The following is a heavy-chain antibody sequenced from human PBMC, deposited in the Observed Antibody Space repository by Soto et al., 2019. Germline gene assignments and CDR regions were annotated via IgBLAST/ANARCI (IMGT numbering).Heavy chain of an antibody. CDR1: GASISGYY. D-gene: IGHD6-19*01. CDR3: ARVHVMGVAGNTFDY. J-gene: IGHJ4*02. CDR2: IYYTGST. Sequence: SETLSLTCTVSGASISGYYWSWIRQPPGQGLEWIGYIYYTGSTNYDPSLKSRVTISVDKSKNQFSLDLSSVTAADTAVYYCARVHVMGVAGNTFDYWGQGTLVTVS. V-gene: IGHV4-59*01.